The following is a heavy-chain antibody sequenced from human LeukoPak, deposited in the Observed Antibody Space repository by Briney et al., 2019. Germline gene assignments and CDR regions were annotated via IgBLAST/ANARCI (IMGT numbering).Heavy chain of an antibody. J-gene: IGHJ4*02. V-gene: IGHV3-48*03. Sequence: GGSLRLSCVASGFTFSSYEMNWVRQAPGKGLEWVSYISTSGSTIYNANSVKGRFTISRDNAKNSLYLQMNTLRIEDTAVYYCARARYSSGRGFDYWGQGTLVTVSS. CDR1: GFTFSSYE. CDR3: ARARYSSGRGFDY. D-gene: IGHD6-19*01. CDR2: ISTSGSTI.